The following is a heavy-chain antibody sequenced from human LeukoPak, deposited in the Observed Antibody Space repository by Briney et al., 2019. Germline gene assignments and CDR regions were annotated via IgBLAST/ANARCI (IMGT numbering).Heavy chain of an antibody. V-gene: IGHV4-34*01. J-gene: IGHJ4*02. CDR1: GGSFSGYY. Sequence: SETLPLTCAVYGGSFSGYYWSWIRQPPGKGLEWIGEINHSGSTNYNPSLKSRVTISVDTSKNQFSLKLSSVTAADTAVYYCAGQYGDYAGLTFDYWGQGTLVTVSS. CDR2: INHSGST. CDR3: AGQYGDYAGLTFDY. D-gene: IGHD4-17*01.